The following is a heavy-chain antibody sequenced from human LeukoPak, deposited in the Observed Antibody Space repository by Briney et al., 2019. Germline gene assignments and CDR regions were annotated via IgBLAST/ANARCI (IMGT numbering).Heavy chain of an antibody. Sequence: GGSLRLSRAASGFTVSSNYMSRVRQAPGEGLEWVSVIYSGGSRYDADTVKGPFNISRDNSKNTLYLQMNSLRAQETAVYYCARDTGSYDSSGYYDYYYYYMDVWGKGTTVTVSS. CDR3: ARDTGSYDSSGYYDYYYYYMDV. V-gene: IGHV3-66*02. D-gene: IGHD3-22*01. J-gene: IGHJ6*03. CDR2: IYSGGSR. CDR1: GFTVSSNY.